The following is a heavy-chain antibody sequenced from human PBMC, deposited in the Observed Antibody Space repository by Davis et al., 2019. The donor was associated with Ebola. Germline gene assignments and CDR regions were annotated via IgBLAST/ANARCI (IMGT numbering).Heavy chain of an antibody. CDR1: GYSFTTYW. CDR2: VYPGDSDT. D-gene: IGHD2-21*02. V-gene: IGHV5-51*01. CDR3: AKLGRSSDYYGRHFDW. Sequence: KVSCKVSGYSFTTYWIGWLRQMAGKGLEWMGTVYPGDSDTRYSPSFQGHGTISAEKSSNTAYLQWSSLKASDTATYYCAKLGRSSDYYGRHFDWWGQGTRVTVSS. J-gene: IGHJ4*02.